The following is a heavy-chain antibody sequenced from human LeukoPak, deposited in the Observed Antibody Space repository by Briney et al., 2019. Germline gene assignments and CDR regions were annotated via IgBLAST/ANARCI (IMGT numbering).Heavy chain of an antibody. CDR1: GGSISSSSYY. Sequence: SETLSLTCTVSGGSISSSSYYWGWIRQSPGKGLEWIGSIDYSGSTYYNPSLKSRITISLDTSKNQFSLKLSSVTAADTAVYYCARDFVNRNYGYFYWGQGTLVTVSS. D-gene: IGHD5-18*01. V-gene: IGHV4-39*07. CDR3: ARDFVNRNYGYFY. J-gene: IGHJ4*02. CDR2: IDYSGST.